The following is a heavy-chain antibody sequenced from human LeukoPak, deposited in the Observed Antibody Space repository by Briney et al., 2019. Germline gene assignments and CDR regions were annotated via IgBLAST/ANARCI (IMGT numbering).Heavy chain of an antibody. D-gene: IGHD3-10*01. CDR2: IKKDGSEE. V-gene: IGHV3-7*01. Sequence: PSETLSLTCAVYGGSFSGYYWSWIRQAPGKGLEWVANIKKDGSEEYYVDSMKGRFTISRDNAKNSLYLQMNSLRAEDTAVYYCARDLWFGESSVDYWGQGTLVTVSS. CDR3: ARDLWFGESSVDY. J-gene: IGHJ4*02. CDR1: GGSFSGYY.